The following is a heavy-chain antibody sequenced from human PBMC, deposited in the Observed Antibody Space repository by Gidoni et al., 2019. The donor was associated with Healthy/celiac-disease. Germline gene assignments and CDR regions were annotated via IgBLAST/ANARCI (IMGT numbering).Heavy chain of an antibody. V-gene: IGHV2-26*01. Sequence: QVTLKESGPVLVKPTETLQLTCTVSGFSLSNDRMGVSWIRQPQGKALEWLATIFSNDEKSYSTSLKSRLTISKDTSKSQVVLTMTNMDPVDTATYYCARMERYFDWLEGAAFDYWGQGTLVTVSS. J-gene: IGHJ4*02. CDR2: IFSNDEK. CDR3: ARMERYFDWLEGAAFDY. CDR1: GFSLSNDRMG. D-gene: IGHD3-9*01.